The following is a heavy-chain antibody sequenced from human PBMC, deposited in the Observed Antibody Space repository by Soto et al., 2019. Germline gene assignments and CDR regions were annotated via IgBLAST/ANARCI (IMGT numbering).Heavy chain of an antibody. CDR2: IYKSGRT. J-gene: IGHJ1*01. Sequence: PSETLSLTCAVPGDSIGSGAFSWTCIRQSTGKGLEYIGYIYKSGRTYYNPSLKSRPIISLDTSKSQFFLSLSSVTAADTAMYFCARCRSASCGWFSFWSQRSLVTGSS. CDR1: GDSIGSGAFS. CDR3: ARCRSASCGWFSF. V-gene: IGHV4-30-2*05. D-gene: IGHD6-19*01.